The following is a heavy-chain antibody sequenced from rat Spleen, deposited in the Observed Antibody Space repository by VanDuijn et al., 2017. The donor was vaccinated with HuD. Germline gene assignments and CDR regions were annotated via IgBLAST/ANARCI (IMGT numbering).Heavy chain of an antibody. Sequence: EVQLVESGGGLVQPGSPLKLSCAASGFTFSSSWLNWIRQAPGKGLEWVASITRDGSSTFYRDSVKGRFTISRDSAKSTLYLQMDSLRSEDTATYYCTTLSLFWGPGTMVTVSS. CDR3: TTLSLF. CDR2: ITRDGSST. J-gene: IGHJ1*01. V-gene: IGHV5-29*01. CDR1: GFTFSSSW.